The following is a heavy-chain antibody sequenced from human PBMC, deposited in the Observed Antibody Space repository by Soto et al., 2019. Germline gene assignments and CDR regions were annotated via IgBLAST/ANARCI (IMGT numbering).Heavy chain of an antibody. CDR3: AKEYSGYDHFDY. V-gene: IGHV3-30*18. D-gene: IGHD5-12*01. CDR1: GFTFSSYD. Sequence: QVQLVESGGGVVQPGRSLRLSCAASGFTFSSYDMHWVRQAPGKGLEWVAVISYDGSNKYYADSVKGRFTISRDNSKTTLYLQMNSLRAEDTAVYYCAKEYSGYDHFDYWGQGTLVTVSS. CDR2: ISYDGSNK. J-gene: IGHJ4*02.